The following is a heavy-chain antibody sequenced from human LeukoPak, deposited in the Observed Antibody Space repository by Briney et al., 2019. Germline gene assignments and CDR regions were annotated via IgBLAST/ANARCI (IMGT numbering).Heavy chain of an antibody. J-gene: IGHJ3*02. CDR2: IIPIFGTA. CDR3: ARVDDIVVVPADSFSDDAFDI. D-gene: IGHD2-2*01. V-gene: IGHV1-69*13. CDR1: GGTFSSYA. Sequence: ASVKVSCKASGGTFSSYAISWVRQAPGQGLEWMGGIIPIFGTANYAQKFQGRVTITADESTSTAYMELSSLRSEDTAVYYCARVDDIVVVPADSFSDDAFDIWGQGTMVTVSS.